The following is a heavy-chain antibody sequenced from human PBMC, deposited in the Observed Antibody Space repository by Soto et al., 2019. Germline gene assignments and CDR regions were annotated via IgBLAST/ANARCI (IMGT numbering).Heavy chain of an antibody. CDR2: INAGNGNT. J-gene: IGHJ6*02. V-gene: IGHV1-3*01. Sequence: QVQLVQSGAEVKKPGASMKVSCKASGYTFTSYAMHWVRQAPGQRLEWMGWINAGNGNTKYSQKFQGRVTITRDTSASTAYMELSSLRSEDTAVYYCASLRHSPSYYYYYGMDVWGQGTTVTVSS. D-gene: IGHD5-18*01. CDR1: GYTFTSYA. CDR3: ASLRHSPSYYYYYGMDV.